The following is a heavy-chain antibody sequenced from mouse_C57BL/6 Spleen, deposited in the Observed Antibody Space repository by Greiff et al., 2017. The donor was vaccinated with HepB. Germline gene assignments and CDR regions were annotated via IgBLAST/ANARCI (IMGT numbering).Heavy chain of an antibody. D-gene: IGHD2-5*01. CDR3: ARGRHSNYFDY. J-gene: IGHJ2*01. Sequence: QVQLQQSGPELVKPGASVKISCKASGYAFSSSWMNWVKQRPGKGLEWIGRIYPGDGDTNYNGKFKGKATLTADKSSSTAYMQLSSLTSEDSAVYCCARGRHSNYFDYWGQGTTLTVSS. CDR1: GYAFSSSW. CDR2: IYPGDGDT. V-gene: IGHV1-82*01.